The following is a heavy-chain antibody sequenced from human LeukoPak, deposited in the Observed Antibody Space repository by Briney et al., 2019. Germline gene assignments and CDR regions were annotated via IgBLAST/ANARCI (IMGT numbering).Heavy chain of an antibody. Sequence: PSETLSLTCTVSGGSVSSGSYYWSWIRQPPGKGPEWIGYIYYSGSTNYNPSLKSRVTISVDTSKNQFSLKLSSVTAADTAVYYCARASEVWLRFSYYFDYWGQGTLVTVSS. CDR1: GGSVSSGSYY. J-gene: IGHJ4*02. V-gene: IGHV4-61*01. CDR3: ARASEVWLRFSYYFDY. D-gene: IGHD3-16*01. CDR2: IYYSGST.